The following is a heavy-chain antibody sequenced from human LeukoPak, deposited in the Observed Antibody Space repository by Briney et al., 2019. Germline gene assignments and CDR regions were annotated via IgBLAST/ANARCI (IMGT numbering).Heavy chain of an antibody. CDR2: ISYDGSNT. J-gene: IGHJ4*02. CDR1: GFTFNSYA. CDR3: ARGVWFGEYTARFDY. D-gene: IGHD3-10*01. Sequence: GGSLRLSCAASGFTFNSYAMHWVCQAPGRGLEWVSVISYDGSNTYYADSVKGRFTISRDNSKNTLYLQMNSLRGEDAAVYYCARGVWFGEYTARFDYWGQGTLVTVSS. V-gene: IGHV3-30*04.